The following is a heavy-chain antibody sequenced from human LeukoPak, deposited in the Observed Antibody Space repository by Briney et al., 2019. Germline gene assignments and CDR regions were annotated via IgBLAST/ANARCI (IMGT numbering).Heavy chain of an antibody. J-gene: IGHJ4*02. V-gene: IGHV3-21*01. D-gene: IGHD6-13*01. CDR2: ISSSSSYI. CDR1: GFTFSSYS. Sequence: PGGPLRLSCAASGFTFSSYSINWVRQAPGKGLEWVSSISSSSSYIYYADSVKGRFTISRDNAKNSLYLQMNSLRAEDTAVYYCARFSSSSINYWGQGTLVTVSS. CDR3: ARFSSSSINY.